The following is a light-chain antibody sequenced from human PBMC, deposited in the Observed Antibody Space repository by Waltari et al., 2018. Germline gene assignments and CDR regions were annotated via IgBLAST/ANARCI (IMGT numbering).Light chain of an antibody. CDR3: AAWDDSLNDVI. CDR2: RDY. V-gene: IGLV1-44*01. J-gene: IGLJ2*01. CDR1: SSTIGSNP. Sequence: QPVLPNPPPASGPPGQGASPPCSGTSSTIGSNPVNWYQQLPGTAPKLLIYRDYQRPSGVPDRFSGSKSGTSASLAISWLQSEDEADYYCAAWDDSLNDVIFGGGTKLTVL.